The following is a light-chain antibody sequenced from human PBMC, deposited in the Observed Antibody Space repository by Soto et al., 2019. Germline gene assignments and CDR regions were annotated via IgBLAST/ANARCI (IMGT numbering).Light chain of an antibody. CDR3: QRYNTVPWA. Sequence: DIQMTQSPSSLSAFVGDRVTITCRASLAISNYLAWYQQRPWKVPKLLIYGASTLQSGVPSRFAGSGSGTEFSLTITSLQPEDVADYYCQRYNTVPWAFGQGTKVEIK. CDR2: GAS. J-gene: IGKJ1*01. V-gene: IGKV1-27*01. CDR1: LAISNY.